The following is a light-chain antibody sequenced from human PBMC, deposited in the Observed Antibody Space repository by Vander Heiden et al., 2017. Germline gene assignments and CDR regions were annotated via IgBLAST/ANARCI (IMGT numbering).Light chain of an antibody. J-gene: IGKJ1*01. CDR2: AAS. CDR3: QQTYKTPTT. CDR1: QSINTY. V-gene: IGKV1-39*01. Sequence: DIQMTPSPSSLSASVGDRATITCRASQSINTYLDWYQQKPGKAPKLLISAASNLQSGVSSRFSGSGSGTEFTLTISSLQPEDFATYLCQQTYKTPTTFGQGTKVEIK.